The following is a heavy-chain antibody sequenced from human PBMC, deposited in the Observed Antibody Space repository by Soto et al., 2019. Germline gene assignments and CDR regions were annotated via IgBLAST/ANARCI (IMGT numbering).Heavy chain of an antibody. Sequence: GGSLRLSCAASGFTFSSYDMDWVRQAPGKGLEWVAVISYDGNNKYYGDSVKGRFTISRDNSKNMLYLQMNSLRGEDTAVYYCARAIGYSSSWHYFDYWGQGTLVTVSS. D-gene: IGHD6-13*01. CDR3: ARAIGYSSSWHYFDY. V-gene: IGHV3-30-3*01. CDR1: GFTFSSYD. J-gene: IGHJ4*02. CDR2: ISYDGNNK.